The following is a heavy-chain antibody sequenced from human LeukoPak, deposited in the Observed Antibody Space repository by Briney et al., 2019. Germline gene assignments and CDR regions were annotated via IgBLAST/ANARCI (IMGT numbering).Heavy chain of an antibody. Sequence: PGGSLRLSCAASGFTFSDHYMSWIRQAPGKGLEWVSDISSSGRTIYHADSVKGRFTISRDNAKNSLYLQMNSLRAEDTAVYYCARDEAYCSGGSCYLGSWGQGTTVTVSS. J-gene: IGHJ6*02. D-gene: IGHD2-15*01. CDR2: ISSSGRTI. CDR3: ARDEAYCSGGSCYLGS. V-gene: IGHV3-11*01. CDR1: GFTFSDHY.